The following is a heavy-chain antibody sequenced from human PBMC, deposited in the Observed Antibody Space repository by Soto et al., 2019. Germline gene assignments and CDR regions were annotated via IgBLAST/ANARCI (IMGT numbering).Heavy chain of an antibody. CDR3: GRGRGYSYGYPKAYYFAY. D-gene: IGHD5-18*01. CDR1: GGSFSGYY. Sequence: PSETLSLTCAVYGGSFSGYYWSWIRQPPGKGLEWIGEINHSGSTNYNPSLKSRVTISVDTSKNQFSLKLSSVTAADTAVYYCGRGRGYSYGYPKAYYFAYWGQGTLVTVSS. J-gene: IGHJ4*02. CDR2: INHSGST. V-gene: IGHV4-34*01.